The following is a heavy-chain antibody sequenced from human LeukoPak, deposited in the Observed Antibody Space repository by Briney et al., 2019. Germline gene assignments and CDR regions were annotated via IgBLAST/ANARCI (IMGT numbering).Heavy chain of an antibody. V-gene: IGHV3-33*01. D-gene: IGHD3-22*01. J-gene: IGHJ4*02. CDR3: ARDRYYDGSGYSDFDY. CDR2: IWYDGSNK. CDR1: GFTFSSYG. Sequence: PGRSLRLSCAASGFTFSSYGMPWVRQAPGKGLEWVAVIWYDGSNKYYADSVKGRFTISRDNSKNTLYLQMNSLRAEDTAVYYCARDRYYDGSGYSDFDYWGQGTLVTVSS.